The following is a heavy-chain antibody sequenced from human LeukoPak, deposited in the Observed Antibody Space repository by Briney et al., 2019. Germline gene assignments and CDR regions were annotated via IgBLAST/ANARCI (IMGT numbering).Heavy chain of an antibody. Sequence: GGSLRLSCAASGFTFSSYAMHWVRQAPGKGLEWVAVISYDGSNKYYADSVKGRFTISRDNSKNTLYLQMNSLRAEDTAVYYCARAYYDFWSGYPDDAFDIWGQGTMVTVSS. D-gene: IGHD3-3*01. CDR1: GFTFSSYA. J-gene: IGHJ3*02. CDR2: ISYDGSNK. CDR3: ARAYYDFWSGYPDDAFDI. V-gene: IGHV3-30-3*01.